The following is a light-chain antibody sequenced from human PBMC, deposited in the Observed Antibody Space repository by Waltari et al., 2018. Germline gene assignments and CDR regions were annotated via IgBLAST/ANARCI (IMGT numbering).Light chain of an antibody. J-gene: IGKJ1*01. CDR1: QSISSY. CDR3: QQSYSTPWT. V-gene: IGKV1-39*01. Sequence: DIQMTQSPSSLSASVGDRVTITCRASQSISSYLIWYQQKPGKAPKLLIYAASSLQSGVPSRFSSSGSGTDFTLTISSLQPEDFATYYCQQSYSTPWTFGQGTKVEIK. CDR2: AAS.